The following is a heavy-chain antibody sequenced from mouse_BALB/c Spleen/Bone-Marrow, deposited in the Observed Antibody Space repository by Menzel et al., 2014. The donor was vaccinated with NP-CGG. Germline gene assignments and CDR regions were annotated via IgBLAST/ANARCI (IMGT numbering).Heavy chain of an antibody. CDR2: IRNKANGYTT. CDR3: ARDNYYGYHWYFDV. CDR1: GFTFTDYY. J-gene: IGHJ1*01. D-gene: IGHD1-2*01. V-gene: IGHV7-3*02. Sequence: EVKLEESGGGLVQPGGSPRLSCATSGFTFTDYYMSWVRQPPGKALEWLGFIRNKANGYTTEYSASVKGRFTISRDNSQSILYLQMNTLRAEDSATYYCARDNYYGYHWYFDVWGAGTTVTVSS.